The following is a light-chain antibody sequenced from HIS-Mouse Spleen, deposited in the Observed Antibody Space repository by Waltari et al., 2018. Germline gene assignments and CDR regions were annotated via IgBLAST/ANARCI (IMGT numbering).Light chain of an antibody. CDR3: QAWDSSYSV. CDR2: QDS. CDR1: KLGDKY. J-gene: IGLJ2*01. V-gene: IGLV3-1*01. Sequence: SYELTQPPSVSVSPGQTASITCSGDKLGDKYACWYQQKPGQSPVLVIYQDSKRPSGIPERFSGSNPGNTATLTISGTQAMDEADYYCQAWDSSYSVFGGGTKLTVL.